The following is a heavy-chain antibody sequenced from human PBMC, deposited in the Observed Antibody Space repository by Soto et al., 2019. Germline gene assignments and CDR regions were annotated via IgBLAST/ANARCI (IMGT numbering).Heavy chain of an antibody. Sequence: SETLSLTCTVSGGSISSYYWSWIRQPPGKGLERIGYIYYRGSTNYNPSHKSRDTISVDTSKNQFSLKLSSVSAADTAVYYCARAPRNYDILTGYYSYYFDYWGQGTLVTVSS. CDR2: IYYRGST. CDR1: GGSISSYY. V-gene: IGHV4-59*01. CDR3: ARAPRNYDILTGYYSYYFDY. J-gene: IGHJ4*02. D-gene: IGHD3-9*01.